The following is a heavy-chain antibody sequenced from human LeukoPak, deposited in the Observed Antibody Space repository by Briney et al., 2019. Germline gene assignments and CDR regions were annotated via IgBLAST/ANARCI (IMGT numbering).Heavy chain of an antibody. V-gene: IGHV1-69*05. Sequence: SSVKLSCKASGGTFSSCASSWVRQAPGQGLELMGGIIPIFGTANYAQMFQGRVTITTDESTITAYMELSRLRSEDTAVYYCARDPSTDEGPLDYWGQGTLVSVSS. CDR3: ARDPSTDEGPLDY. D-gene: IGHD5-24*01. CDR1: GGTFSSCA. J-gene: IGHJ4*02. CDR2: IIPIFGTA.